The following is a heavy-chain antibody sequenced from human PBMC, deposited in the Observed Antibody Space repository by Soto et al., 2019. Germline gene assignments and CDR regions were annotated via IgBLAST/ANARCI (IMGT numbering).Heavy chain of an antibody. V-gene: IGHV4-59*01. J-gene: IGHJ6*02. D-gene: IGHD6-13*01. CDR2: IYYSGST. CDR3: ARDSRSSSFFGMDV. Sequence: KPSETLSLTCTVAGGSISSYYWSWIRQPPGKGLEWIGYIYYSGSTNYNPSLKSRVTISVDTSKNQLSLKLSSVTAADTAVYYCARDSRSSSFFGMDVWGQGTTVTVSS. CDR1: GGSISSYY.